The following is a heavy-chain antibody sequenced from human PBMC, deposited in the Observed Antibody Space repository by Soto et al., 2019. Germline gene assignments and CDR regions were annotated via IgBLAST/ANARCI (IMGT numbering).Heavy chain of an antibody. Sequence: QEQLLQSGAEVRKPGSSVKVSCKASGGTFNNYAVSWVRQAPGQGLEWMGGIIPMFEPVNYAQRFQGRLTIAADESTSTAYMELTSLTSADTAIDFCARGLRTGNYGMDVWGQGTTVTVSS. CDR1: GGTFNNYA. V-gene: IGHV1-69*01. CDR2: IIPMFEPV. J-gene: IGHJ6*02. D-gene: IGHD2-15*01. CDR3: ARGLRTGNYGMDV.